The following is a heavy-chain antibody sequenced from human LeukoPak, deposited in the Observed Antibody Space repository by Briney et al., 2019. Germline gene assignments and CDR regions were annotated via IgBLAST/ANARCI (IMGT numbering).Heavy chain of an antibody. Sequence: QTGGSLRLSCAASGFTFSSYSMNWVRQAPGKGLEWVSYIVGSSSNMYYADSVKGRFTISRDNAKNSLYLQMGSLRAEDTAVYYCATDTPETAAFDYWGQGTLVTVSS. CDR1: GFTFSSYS. CDR3: ATDTPETAAFDY. J-gene: IGHJ4*02. CDR2: IVGSSSNM. V-gene: IGHV3-48*04. D-gene: IGHD1-1*01.